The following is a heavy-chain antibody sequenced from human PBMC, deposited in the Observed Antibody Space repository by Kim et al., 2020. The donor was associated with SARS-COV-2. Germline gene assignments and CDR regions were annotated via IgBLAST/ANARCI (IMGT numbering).Heavy chain of an antibody. CDR2: IWYDGSNK. D-gene: IGHD3-16*02. J-gene: IGHJ6*02. CDR1: GFTFSSYG. CDR3: AKTYYDYIWGSYRNFYYYGMDV. Sequence: GGSLRLSCAASGFTFSSYGMHWVRQAPGKGLEWVAGIWYDGSNKYYADSVKGRFTISRDNSKNTLYLQMNSLRAEDTAVYYCAKTYYDYIWGSYRNFYYYGMDVWGQGTTVTVSS. V-gene: IGHV3-33*06.